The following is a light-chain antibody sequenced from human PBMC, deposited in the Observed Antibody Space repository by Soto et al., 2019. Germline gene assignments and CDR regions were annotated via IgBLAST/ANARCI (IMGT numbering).Light chain of an antibody. CDR3: RQGTHWPLT. V-gene: IGKV2-30*02. J-gene: IGKJ1*01. CDR2: TVS. Sequence: DVVMTQSPLSLPVTLGQPASISCRSSQSLVHSDGNTYLNWFQQRPGQTPRRLINTVSNQESGVPDRFSGSGSGTVFTLKINSVEAEYVGVYDCRQGTHWPLTFGQGTKVEIK. CDR1: QSLVHSDGNTY.